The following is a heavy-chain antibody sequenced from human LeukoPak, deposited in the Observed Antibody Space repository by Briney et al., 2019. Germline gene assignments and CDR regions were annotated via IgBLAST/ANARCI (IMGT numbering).Heavy chain of an antibody. CDR2: INHSGST. V-gene: IGHV4-34*01. D-gene: IGHD5-18*01. Sequence: SETLSLTCAVYGGSFSGYYWSWIRQSPGKGLEWIGEINHSGSTNYNPSLKSRVTISVDTSKNQFSLKLSSVTAADTAVYYCARGRYSYGSRFDYWGQGTLVTVSS. CDR1: GGSFSGYY. J-gene: IGHJ4*02. CDR3: ARGRYSYGSRFDY.